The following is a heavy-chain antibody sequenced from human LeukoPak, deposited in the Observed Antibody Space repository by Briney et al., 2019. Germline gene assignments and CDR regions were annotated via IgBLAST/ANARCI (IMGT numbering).Heavy chain of an antibody. Sequence: GGSLRLSCAASGFTFNAYSMNWVRQAPGRGLEWVSYINPGSSSIHYTDSVKGRLTISRDNARNSLYLQMNSLRDEDSAVYYCARAAYSSGPDYWGQGTLVTVSS. J-gene: IGHJ4*02. CDR3: ARAAYSSGPDY. CDR2: INPGSSSI. V-gene: IGHV3-48*02. D-gene: IGHD6-25*01. CDR1: GFTFNAYS.